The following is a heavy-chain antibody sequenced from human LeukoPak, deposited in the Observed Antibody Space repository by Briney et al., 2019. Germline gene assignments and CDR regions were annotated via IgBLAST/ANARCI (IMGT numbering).Heavy chain of an antibody. CDR3: AKGPFVLVLTPVAGWFAP. CDR2: ISGSGAST. J-gene: IGHJ5*02. V-gene: IGHV3-23*01. D-gene: IGHD2-8*02. Sequence: PGGSLRLSCTAFGFDFTNYGMSWVRQAPGKGLGWVSSISGSGASTNYADSVKGRFTISRDNSNNTLFLRMNTLRAEDTAVYYCAKGPFVLVLTPVAGWFAPWGQGTLVIVSS. CDR1: GFDFTNYG.